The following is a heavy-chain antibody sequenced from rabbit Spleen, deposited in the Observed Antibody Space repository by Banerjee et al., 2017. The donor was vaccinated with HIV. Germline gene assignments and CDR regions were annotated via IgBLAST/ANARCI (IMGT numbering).Heavy chain of an antibody. CDR1: GFSFNSGHY. CDR3: ARDTSSSFSSYGMDL. D-gene: IGHD1-1*01. J-gene: IGHJ6*01. CDR2: IDAGNSGFT. V-gene: IGHV1S45*01. Sequence: QEQLEESGGGLVKPGASLTLTCKASGFSFNSGHYMCWVRQAPGKGLEWIACIDAGNSGFTYFATWAKGRFTCSKTSSTTVTLPMTRLTAADTATYFCARDTSSSFSSYGMDLWGPGPLVTVS.